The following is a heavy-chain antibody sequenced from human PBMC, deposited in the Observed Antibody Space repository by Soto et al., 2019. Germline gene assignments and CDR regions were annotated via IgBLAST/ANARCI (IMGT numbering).Heavy chain of an antibody. V-gene: IGHV4-39*01. CDR3: MRLVGGTTSSYVGFDL. Sequence: SETLSLTCNLSGGSIFSADYFWGWIRQPPGKGLKWLGRMSYSGSTLHNPSLRSRVTISVDTPKSPFSLRLRSVTATATAFYHRMRLVGGTTSSYVGFDLWGQGIRVTVSS. CDR2: MSYSGST. D-gene: IGHD1-26*01. J-gene: IGHJ4*02. CDR1: GGSIFSADYF.